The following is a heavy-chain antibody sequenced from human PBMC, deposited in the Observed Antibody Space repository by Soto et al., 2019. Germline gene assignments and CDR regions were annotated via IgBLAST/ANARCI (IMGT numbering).Heavy chain of an antibody. CDR2: IDPSDSYT. CDR3: ACFYYDILTGPWDYYYGMDV. V-gene: IGHV5-10-1*01. J-gene: IGHJ6*02. D-gene: IGHD3-9*01. CDR1: GYSFTSYW. Sequence: GESLKISCKGSGYSFTSYWISWVRQMPGKGLEWMGRIDPSDSYTNYSPSFQGHVTISADKSISTAYLQWSSLKASDTAMYYRACFYYDILTGPWDYYYGMDVWGQGTTVTVSS.